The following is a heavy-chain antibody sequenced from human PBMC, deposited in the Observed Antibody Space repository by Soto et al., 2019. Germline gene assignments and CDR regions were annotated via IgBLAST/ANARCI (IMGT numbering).Heavy chain of an antibody. D-gene: IGHD2-2*01. J-gene: IGHJ6*02. CDR3: ARERSVGYCSTTTCPRPFYYFGMGV. CDR1: GGTFSRYP. V-gene: IGHV1-69*01. CDR2: IIPISGTA. Sequence: QVQLVQSGAEVKKPGSSVKVSCKASGGTFSRYPISWVRQAPGQGLEWMGGIIPISGTADYAPKFQGRVTISADESKSTGYMELRSLKSEDTAVYYCARERSVGYCSTTTCPRPFYYFGMGVWGQGTTVTVSS.